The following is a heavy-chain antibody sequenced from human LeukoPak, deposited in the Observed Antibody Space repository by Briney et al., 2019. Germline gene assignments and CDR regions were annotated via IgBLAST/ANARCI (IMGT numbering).Heavy chain of an antibody. J-gene: IGHJ3*01. D-gene: IGHD4-17*01. V-gene: IGHV3-23*01. Sequence: GGSLRLSCAAPGFTFNNYAVMWVRQAQGQGLEWVSAITGGGRTYYADSVKGRFTISRDNSKNTLYLQMDRLRAEDTARYFCARDPNGDYIGAFDFLGQGTVVTVSS. CDR3: ARDPNGDYIGAFDF. CDR2: ITGGGRT. CDR1: GFTFNNYA.